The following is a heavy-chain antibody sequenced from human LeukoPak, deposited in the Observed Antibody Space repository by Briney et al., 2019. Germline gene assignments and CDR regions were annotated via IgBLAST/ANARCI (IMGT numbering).Heavy chain of an antibody. Sequence: GGSLRLSCAASGFTFSSYWMHWVRQAPGKGLVWVSRINSDGSSTSYADSVKGRFTISRDNAKNTLFLQMNSLRAEDTAVYYCARRGTGHGMDVWGQGTTVIVSS. V-gene: IGHV3-74*01. J-gene: IGHJ6*02. D-gene: IGHD1-1*01. CDR1: GFTFSSYW. CDR3: ARRGTGHGMDV. CDR2: INSDGSST.